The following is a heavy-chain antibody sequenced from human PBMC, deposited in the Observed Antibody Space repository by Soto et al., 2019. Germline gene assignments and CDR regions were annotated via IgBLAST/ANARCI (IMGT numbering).Heavy chain of an antibody. Sequence: TSETLSLTCTVSGCSISSYYWSWIRHPPGKGLEWIGYIYYSGSTNYNPSLKSRVTISVDTSKNQFSLKLSSVTAADTAVYYCARVLLQQTYYFDYWGQGTLVTVSS. CDR3: ARVLLQQTYYFDY. CDR2: IYYSGST. CDR1: GCSISSYY. V-gene: IGHV4-59*12. D-gene: IGHD3-22*01. J-gene: IGHJ4*02.